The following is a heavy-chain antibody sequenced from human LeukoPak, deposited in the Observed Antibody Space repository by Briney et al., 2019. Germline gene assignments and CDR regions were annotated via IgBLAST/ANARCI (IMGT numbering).Heavy chain of an antibody. J-gene: IGHJ4*02. CDR2: ISSSGSTI. Sequence: GGSLRLSCAASGFTFSSYEMNWVRQAPGKGLEWVSYISSSGSTIYYADSVKGRFTISRDNAKNSLYLQMNSLRAEVTAVYYCASGAVALTYWGQGTLVTVSS. CDR1: GFTFSSYE. V-gene: IGHV3-48*03. D-gene: IGHD6-19*01. CDR3: ASGAVALTY.